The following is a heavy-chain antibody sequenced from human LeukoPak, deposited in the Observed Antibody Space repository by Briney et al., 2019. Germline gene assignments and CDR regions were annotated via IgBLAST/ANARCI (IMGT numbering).Heavy chain of an antibody. D-gene: IGHD1-14*01. Sequence: PSETLSLTCAVYGGSFSGYYWSWIRQPPGKGLEWIGEINHSGSTNYNPSLKSRVTISVDTSKNQFSLKLSSVTAADTAVYYCARDITGSFDYWGQGNLVTVSS. CDR1: GGSFSGYY. CDR3: ARDITGSFDY. V-gene: IGHV4-34*01. J-gene: IGHJ4*02. CDR2: INHSGST.